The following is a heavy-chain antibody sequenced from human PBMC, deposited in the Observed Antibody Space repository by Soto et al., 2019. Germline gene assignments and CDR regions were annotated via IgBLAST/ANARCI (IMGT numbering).Heavy chain of an antibody. CDR1: GGTFSSYA. D-gene: IGHD3-22*01. CDR3: ASIRYDSSGYRPDFDY. CDR2: IIPIFGTA. V-gene: IGHV1-69*06. Sequence: SVKVSCKVSGGTFSSYAISWVRQAPGQGLEWMGGIIPIFGTANYAQKFQGRVTITADKSTSTAYMELSSLRSEDTAVYYCASIRYDSSGYRPDFDYWGQGTLVTVSS. J-gene: IGHJ4*02.